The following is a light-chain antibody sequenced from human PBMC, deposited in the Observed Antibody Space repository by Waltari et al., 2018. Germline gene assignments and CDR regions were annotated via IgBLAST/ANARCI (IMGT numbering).Light chain of an antibody. CDR3: SSYTTSGTLYV. CDR2: EVS. V-gene: IGLV2-14*01. Sequence: QSALTQPASVSGSPGQSITISCTGTSSDIGGYDYVSWYQHHPGKAPKLMISEVSDRPSGVSNRCSGSKSGNTASLTISGLQAEDEAEYYCSSYTTSGTLYVFGSGTRVTVL. CDR1: SSDIGGYDY. J-gene: IGLJ1*01.